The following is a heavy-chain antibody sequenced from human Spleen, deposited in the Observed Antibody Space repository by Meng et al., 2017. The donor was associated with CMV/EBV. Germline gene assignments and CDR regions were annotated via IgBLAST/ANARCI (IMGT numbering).Heavy chain of an antibody. CDR2: IHYSGTT. CDR3: ATLDSSGAFFDY. V-gene: IGHV4-39*01. CDR1: GGSVSSGSYY. J-gene: IGHJ4*02. Sequence: GSLRLSCTISGGSVSSGSYYWSWIRQPPGKGLEWIGSIHYSGTTFQKPSLKGRVTISADTSKNQFSLRLTSVTAADTAVYYCATLDSSGAFFDYWGQGTLVTVSS. D-gene: IGHD3-22*01.